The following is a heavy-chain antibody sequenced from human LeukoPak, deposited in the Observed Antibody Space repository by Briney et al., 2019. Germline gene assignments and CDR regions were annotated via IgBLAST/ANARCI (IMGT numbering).Heavy chain of an antibody. V-gene: IGHV6-1*01. Sequence: SQTLSLTCAISGDSVSSNSAAWYWIRQSPSRGLEWLGRTYYRSKWYNDYTVSVKSRITIYPDTSKNQFSLQLNSVTPEDTAVYYCARELEGKGGPYYFDYWGQGTLVTVSS. CDR1: GDSVSSNSAA. D-gene: IGHD1-1*01. CDR3: ARELEGKGGPYYFDY. CDR2: TYYRSKWYN. J-gene: IGHJ4*02.